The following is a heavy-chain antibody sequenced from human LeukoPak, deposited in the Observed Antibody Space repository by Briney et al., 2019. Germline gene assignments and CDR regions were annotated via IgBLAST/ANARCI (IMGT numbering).Heavy chain of an antibody. V-gene: IGHV3-30*18. CDR1: GFTFSSYG. D-gene: IGHD3-10*01. CDR3: AKDPSRKGSGSYYMDV. J-gene: IGHJ6*03. Sequence: GGSLRLSCAASGFTFSSYGMHWVRQAPGKGLEWVAVISYDGSNKYYADSVKGRFTISRDNAKNSLYLQMNSLRAEDTAVYYCAKDPSRKGSGSYYMDVWGKGTTVTVSS. CDR2: ISYDGSNK.